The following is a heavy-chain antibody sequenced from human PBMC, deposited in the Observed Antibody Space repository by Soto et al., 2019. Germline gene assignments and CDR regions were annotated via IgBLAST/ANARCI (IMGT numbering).Heavy chain of an antibody. CDR3: XXXXXXXXXXXXNY. Sequence: QVQLVESGGGVVQSGRSLRLSCAASGFAFSSYGMHWVRQAPGKGLEWVAAIWYDGNNKRYADSVKGRFTISRDNSKXXXXXXXXXXXXXXXXXXXXXXXXXXXXXXXXNYWGQGTLVTVSS. V-gene: IGHV3-33*01. CDR2: IWYDGNNK. CDR1: GFAFSSYG. J-gene: IGHJ4*02.